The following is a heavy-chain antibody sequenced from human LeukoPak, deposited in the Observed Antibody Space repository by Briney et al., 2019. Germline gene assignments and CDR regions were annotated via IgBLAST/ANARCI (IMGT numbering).Heavy chain of an antibody. D-gene: IGHD2-8*01. CDR3: VRVSGFCTNGVCPSFDP. CDR1: GFTFTNYA. CDR2: ASYDGTDT. Sequence: PGRSLRLSCAASGFTFTNYAMNWVRQAPGKGLEWVATASYDGTDTSYADSVKGRFAIFRDNSKNTLYLQMNSLRTEDTAVYYCVRVSGFCTNGVCPSFDPWGQGTLVTVSS. J-gene: IGHJ5*02. V-gene: IGHV3-30*09.